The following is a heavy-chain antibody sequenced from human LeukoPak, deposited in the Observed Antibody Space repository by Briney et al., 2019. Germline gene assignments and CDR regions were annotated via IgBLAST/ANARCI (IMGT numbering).Heavy chain of an antibody. V-gene: IGHV3-53*01. Sequence: GGSLRLSCAASGFTVSSNYMSWVRQAPGKGLEWVSVIYSGGSTYYADSVKGRFTISRDNSKNTLYPQMNSLRAEDTAVYYCARRGLWSDFDYWGQGTLVTVSS. CDR2: IYSGGST. CDR3: ARRGLWSDFDY. J-gene: IGHJ4*02. D-gene: IGHD5-18*01. CDR1: GFTVSSNY.